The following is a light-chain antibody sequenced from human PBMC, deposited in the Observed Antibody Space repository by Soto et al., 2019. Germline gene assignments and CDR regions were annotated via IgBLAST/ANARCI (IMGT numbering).Light chain of an antibody. CDR3: PSYAGSYSFV. V-gene: IGLV2-11*01. J-gene: IGLJ1*01. CDR1: SSDVGGYRY. CDR2: DVT. Sequence: QSVLTQPRSVSGSPGQSVTISCTGTSSDVGGYRYVSWYQQHPGKAPKLMMYDVTTRPSGIPDRFSGSKSGNTASLTISGLQAEDEADCYCPSYAGSYSFVFGTGTKLTVL.